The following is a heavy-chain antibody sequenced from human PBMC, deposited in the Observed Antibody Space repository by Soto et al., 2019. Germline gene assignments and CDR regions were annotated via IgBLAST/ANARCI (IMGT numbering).Heavy chain of an antibody. CDR1: GGSISSSSYY. D-gene: IGHD2-21*02. V-gene: IGHV4-39*01. J-gene: IGHJ3*02. CDR3: ARRTPYCGGDCKKQGNAFDI. Sequence: SETLSLTCTVSGGSISSSSYYWGWIRQPPGKGLEWIGSIYYSGSTYYNPSLKSRVTISVDTSKNQFSLKLSSVTAADTAVYYCARRTPYCGGDCKKQGNAFDIWGQGTMVTVSS. CDR2: IYYSGST.